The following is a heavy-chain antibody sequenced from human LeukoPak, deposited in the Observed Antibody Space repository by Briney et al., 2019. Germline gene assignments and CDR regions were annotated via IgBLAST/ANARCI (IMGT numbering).Heavy chain of an antibody. V-gene: IGHV4-38-2*01. CDR2: IYHSGST. Sequence: SETLSLTCAVSGYSISSGYYWGWIRQPPGKGLEWIGSIYHSGSTYYNPSLKSRVTISVDTSKNQFSLKLSSVTAADTAVYYCARGGQYYYGSGMGYFDYWGQGTLVTVSS. CDR1: GYSISSGYY. J-gene: IGHJ4*02. D-gene: IGHD3-10*01. CDR3: ARGGQYYYGSGMGYFDY.